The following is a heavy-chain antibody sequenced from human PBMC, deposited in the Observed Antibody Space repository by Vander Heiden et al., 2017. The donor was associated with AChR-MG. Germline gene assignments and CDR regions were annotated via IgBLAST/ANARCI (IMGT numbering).Heavy chain of an antibody. CDR2: IIPIFGTA. CDR1: GGPFSSYA. CDR3: ARDNTMIVRRGGMDV. D-gene: IGHD3-22*01. J-gene: IGHJ6*02. V-gene: IGHV1-69*01. Sequence: QVQLVQSGAEVKNPGSSVKVSCKASGGPFSSYAISWVRQAPGQGLEWMGGIIPIFGTANYAQKFQGRVTVTADESTSTAYMELSSLRSEDTAVYYCARDNTMIVRRGGMDVWGQGTTVTVSS.